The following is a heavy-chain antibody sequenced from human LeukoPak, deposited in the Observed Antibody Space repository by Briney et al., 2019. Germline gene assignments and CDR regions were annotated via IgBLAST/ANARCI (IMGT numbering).Heavy chain of an antibody. Sequence: GGSLRLSCAASGFTFSSYSMNWVRQAPGKGLEWISSISSSSYIYYADSVKGRFTISRDNAKNSLYLQMNSLRAEDTAVYYCAREGDIYCSGGSCHPPDYWGQGTLVTVSS. CDR2: ISSSSYI. D-gene: IGHD2-15*01. J-gene: IGHJ4*02. CDR1: GFTFSSYS. CDR3: AREGDIYCSGGSCHPPDY. V-gene: IGHV3-21*01.